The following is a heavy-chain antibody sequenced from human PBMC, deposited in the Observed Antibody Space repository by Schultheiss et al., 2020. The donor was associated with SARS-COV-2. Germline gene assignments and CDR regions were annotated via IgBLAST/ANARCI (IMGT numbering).Heavy chain of an antibody. V-gene: IGHV4-59*08. CDR3: ARVTVTTGFDY. J-gene: IGHJ4*02. Sequence: SQTLSLTCAVSGGSISSYYWSWIRQPPGKGLEWIGYIYYSGSTNYNPSLKSRVTISVDTSKNQFSLKLSSVTAADTAVYYCARVTVTTGFDYWGQGTLVTGSS. CDR1: GGSISSYY. CDR2: IYYSGST. D-gene: IGHD4-17*01.